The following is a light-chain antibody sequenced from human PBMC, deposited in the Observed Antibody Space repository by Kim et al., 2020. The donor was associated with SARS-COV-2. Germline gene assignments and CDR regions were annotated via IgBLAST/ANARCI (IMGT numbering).Light chain of an antibody. Sequence: DIQMTQSPSSVSASVGDRVTITCRASQGVSSRLAWYLQKAGKAPKLLMYAASSLQSGVPSRFSGSGSGTDFTLTINSLQPEDFATYYCQQANSFPFTFGLGPRWIS. J-gene: IGKJ3*01. CDR1: QGVSSR. CDR2: AAS. V-gene: IGKV1-12*02. CDR3: QQANSFPFT.